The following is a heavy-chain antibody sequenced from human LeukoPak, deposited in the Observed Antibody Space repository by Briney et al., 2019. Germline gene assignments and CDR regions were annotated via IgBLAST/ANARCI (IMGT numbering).Heavy chain of an antibody. CDR2: ISWNSGSI. V-gene: IGHV3-9*01. Sequence: GGSLRLSCAASGFTFDDYAMHWVRQAPGKGLEWVSGISWNSGSIGYADSVKGRFTISRDNAKNSLYLQMNGLRAEDTALYYCAKDEGFDPWGQGTLVTVSS. CDR1: GFTFDDYA. J-gene: IGHJ5*02. CDR3: AKDEGFDP.